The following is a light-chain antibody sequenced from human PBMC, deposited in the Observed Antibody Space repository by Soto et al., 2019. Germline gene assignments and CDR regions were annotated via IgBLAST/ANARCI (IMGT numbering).Light chain of an antibody. CDR2: LNSDGSH. J-gene: IGLJ1*01. CDR1: SGHSSYA. CDR3: QTWGTGIHV. Sequence: QSVLTQSPSASASLGASVKLTCTLSSGHSSYAIAWHQQQPEKGPRYLMKLNSDGSHSKGDGIPDRFSGSSSGAERYLTISSLQSEDEADYYCQTWGTGIHVFGTGTKGHRP. V-gene: IGLV4-69*01.